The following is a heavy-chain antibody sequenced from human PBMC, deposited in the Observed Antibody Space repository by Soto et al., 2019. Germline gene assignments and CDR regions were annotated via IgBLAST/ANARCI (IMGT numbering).Heavy chain of an antibody. Sequence: GESRRLSCAASGGTFRQHYQHGCRQAPEKGLEWVGRIRNRPNSYTTQYAASVKGRFAVLRDDSENLVYLQMNDLKTEDTAVFFFLRVGGPPISILFPTRRSSDL. J-gene: IGHJ2*01. CDR1: GGTFRQHY. CDR3: LRVGGPPISILFPTRRSSDL. D-gene: IGHD2-21*01. CDR2: IRNRPNSYTT. V-gene: IGHV3-72*01.